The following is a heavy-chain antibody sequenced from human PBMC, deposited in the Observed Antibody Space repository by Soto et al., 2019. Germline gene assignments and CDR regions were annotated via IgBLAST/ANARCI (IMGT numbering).Heavy chain of an antibody. CDR2: IYSDGRP. CDR1: GFIVSNNY. D-gene: IGHD1-26*01. V-gene: IGHV3-66*01. J-gene: IGHJ4*02. Sequence: EVQLVESGGGLVRPGGSLRLSCAASGFIVSNNYMSWFRQAPGKGLEWVSVIYSDGRPYYADSAKDRFTISRDNSKNTLYLQMNSLRAEDTAVYYCARDPLQPVGYWGQGTLVTVSS. CDR3: ARDPLQPVGY.